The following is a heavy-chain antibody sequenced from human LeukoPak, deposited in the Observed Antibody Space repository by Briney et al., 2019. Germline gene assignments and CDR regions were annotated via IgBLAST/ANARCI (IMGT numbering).Heavy chain of an antibody. CDR2: IFYNGGP. CDR1: GDSITNSNYY. J-gene: IGHJ3*02. V-gene: IGHV4-39*07. Sequence: SETLSLTCTASGDSITNSNYYWGWVRQSPGRGLEWLGNIFYNGGPYYNPSFKSRVVISVDTSKNHLSLTLNAVTAADTAVYHCASYSGIYSAFEIWSQGTLVTVSS. D-gene: IGHD1-26*01. CDR3: ASYSGIYSAFEI.